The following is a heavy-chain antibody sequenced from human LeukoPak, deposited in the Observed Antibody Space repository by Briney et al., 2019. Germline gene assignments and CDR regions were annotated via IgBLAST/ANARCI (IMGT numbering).Heavy chain of an antibody. CDR1: GFIVSSNY. Sequence: GGSLRLSCVASGFIVSSNYINWVRQAPGKGLEWISILYSGGTAFYADSVKGRFTISRDNSKNTLYLQMNNLRADDTAMYYCAGGRQCDYSGQGTLVTVSS. J-gene: IGHJ4*02. V-gene: IGHV3-53*01. D-gene: IGHD4-11*01. CDR2: LYSGGTA. CDR3: AGGRQCDY.